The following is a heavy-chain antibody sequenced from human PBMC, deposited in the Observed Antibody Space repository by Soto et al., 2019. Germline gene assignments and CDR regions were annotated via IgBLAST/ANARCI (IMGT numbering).Heavy chain of an antibody. CDR1: GFDFINYA. D-gene: IGHD5-12*01. CDR3: AKSIVATIALDH. CDR2: ISGSAVST. Sequence: EVQLLESGGGLVQPGGSLRLSCAASGFDFINYAITWVRQAPGKGLEWVSAISGSAVSTYYADSVKGRFTISRDNSRNTLYLQMNSLRAEDTAVYYCAKSIVATIALDHWGQGTLVNVSS. J-gene: IGHJ5*02. V-gene: IGHV3-23*01.